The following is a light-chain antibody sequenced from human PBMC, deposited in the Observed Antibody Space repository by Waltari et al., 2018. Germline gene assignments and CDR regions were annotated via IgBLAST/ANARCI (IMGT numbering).Light chain of an antibody. CDR2: DVS. Sequence: SALTQPASVSGSPGQSIPTSCTGASSAVGRYNYVSWYQQYPGTAPKLIIYDVSNRPSGVSNRFSGSKSGNTASLTISGLQAEDEADYYCSSYTSSSTLVFGGGTKLTVL. J-gene: IGLJ3*02. V-gene: IGLV2-14*03. CDR3: SSYTSSSTLV. CDR1: SSAVGRYNY.